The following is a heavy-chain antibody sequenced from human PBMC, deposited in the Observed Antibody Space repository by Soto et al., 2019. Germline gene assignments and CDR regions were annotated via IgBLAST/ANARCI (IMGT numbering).Heavy chain of an antibody. CDR3: APAPSVSLSTYGFVEAFDL. V-gene: IGHV1-69*12. J-gene: IGHJ3*01. D-gene: IGHD3-10*01. Sequence: QVQVVQSGAEVRKPGSSVKVSCKVSGGTFKSYEISWVRQAPGQGLEWVGGIIPMFRKPNYAQKFQGTVTIPADESTPTAYLELTSLRPEDTAVYFCAPAPSVSLSTYGFVEAFDLWGQGTLVIVSS. CDR1: GGTFKSYE. CDR2: IIPMFRKP.